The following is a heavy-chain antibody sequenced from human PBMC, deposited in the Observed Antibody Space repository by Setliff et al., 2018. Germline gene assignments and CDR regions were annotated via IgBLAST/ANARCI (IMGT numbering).Heavy chain of an antibody. CDR2: MSHRGRT. Sequence: KPSETLSLTCGVSGASITSGHYWGWIRQPPGKGLEWIATMSHRGRTYYNPSLESRVTMSRDTSKNQFSLRLTSAAAADTAVYYCASPRRDDLDSPFDAFDIWG. D-gene: IGHD3-3*01. J-gene: IGHJ3*02. V-gene: IGHV4-38-2*01. CDR1: GASITSGHY. CDR3: ASPRRDDLDSPFDAFDI.